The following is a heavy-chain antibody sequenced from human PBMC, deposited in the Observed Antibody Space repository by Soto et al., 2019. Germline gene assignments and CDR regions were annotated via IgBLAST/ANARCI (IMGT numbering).Heavy chain of an antibody. Sequence: QVQLVQSGAEVKKPGASVKISCKASGYTFTRYTMNWVRQAPGQRLEWMGWINPDNGNTKSSQKFQDRVIITRDTSASTAYMDLSSLRSEETAVYYCAGGIATGQLDPWGQGTLVTVSS. V-gene: IGHV1-3*01. CDR2: INPDNGNT. CDR3: AGGIATGQLDP. CDR1: GYTFTRYT. J-gene: IGHJ5*02. D-gene: IGHD2-15*01.